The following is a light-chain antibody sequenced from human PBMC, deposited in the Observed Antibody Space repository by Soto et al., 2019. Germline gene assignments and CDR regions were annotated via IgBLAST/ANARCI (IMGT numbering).Light chain of an antibody. CDR2: EVS. Sequence: QSVLTQPASVSGSPGQSITISCTGTSSGVGGYNYVSWYQQHPGKAPKLMIYEVSNRPSGVSNRFSGSKSGNTASLTISGLQAEDEADYYCSSYTSSSTPDVFGTGTKLTVL. CDR3: SSYTSSSTPDV. V-gene: IGLV2-14*01. J-gene: IGLJ1*01. CDR1: SSGVGGYNY.